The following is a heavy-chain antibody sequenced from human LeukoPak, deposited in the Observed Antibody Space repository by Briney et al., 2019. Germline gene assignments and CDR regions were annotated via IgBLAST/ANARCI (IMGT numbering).Heavy chain of an antibody. CDR1: GFTFSSYA. CDR3: AKATAATTFFDY. Sequence: LTGGSLRLSCAASGFTFSSYAMSWVRQAPGKGLEWVSAISPGGGTTFYADSVKGRFATSRDNSENPLYLQINGLRAEDTAVYYCAKATAATTFFDYWGRGTLVTVSS. J-gene: IGHJ4*02. V-gene: IGHV3-23*01. CDR2: ISPGGGTT. D-gene: IGHD6-25*01.